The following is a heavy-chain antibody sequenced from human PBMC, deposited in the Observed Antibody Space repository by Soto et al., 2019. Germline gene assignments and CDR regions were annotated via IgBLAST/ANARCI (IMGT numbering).Heavy chain of an antibody. D-gene: IGHD6-13*01. Sequence: ASVKVSGKASGYTFTSYAMHWVRQAPGQRLEWMGWINAGNGNTKYSQKFQGRVTITRDTSASTAYMELSSLRSEDTAVYYCARAIAAAGSGFDPWGQGTLVPVSS. CDR1: GYTFTSYA. J-gene: IGHJ5*02. V-gene: IGHV1-3*01. CDR3: ARAIAAAGSGFDP. CDR2: INAGNGNT.